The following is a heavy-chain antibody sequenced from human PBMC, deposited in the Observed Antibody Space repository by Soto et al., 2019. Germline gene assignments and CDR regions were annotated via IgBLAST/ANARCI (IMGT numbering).Heavy chain of an antibody. CDR2: ISVFNGYA. CDR3: SKNRPTRLAS. D-gene: IGHD6-25*01. J-gene: IGHJ1*01. Sequence: ASVKVSCKTSGYSFHNSGISWVRQAPGQGLEWMGWISVFNGYAHYAQKFQGRVIMTADTFTNTAYMELRGLRSDDTAMYYCSKNRPTRLASWGQGSPVPVSS. CDR1: GYSFHNSG. V-gene: IGHV1-18*01.